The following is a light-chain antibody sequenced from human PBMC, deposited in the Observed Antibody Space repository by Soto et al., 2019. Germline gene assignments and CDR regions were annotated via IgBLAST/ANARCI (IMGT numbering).Light chain of an antibody. J-gene: IGKJ4*01. V-gene: IGKV3-20*01. CDR2: GAS. CDR1: ESVSSSY. CDR3: QQYASSPLT. Sequence: EILSTQSPGTLSLSPGERATLSCWASESVSSSYLAWYQQRPGQAPRLLIFGASTRATGIPDRFSGSGSGTDFTLTVSSLEPEDLAVYYCQQYASSPLTFGGGTKVDIK.